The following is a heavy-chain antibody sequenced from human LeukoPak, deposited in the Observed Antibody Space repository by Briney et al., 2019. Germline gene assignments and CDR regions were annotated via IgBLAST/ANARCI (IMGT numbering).Heavy chain of an antibody. CDR3: ARAVRGYDSVYYYGMDV. Sequence: GGSLRLSCAASGFTFSSYSMNWVRQAPGKGLEWVSSISSSSYIYYADSVKGRFAISRDNAKNSLYLQMNSLRAEDTAVYYCARAVRGYDSVYYYGMDVWGQGTTVTVSS. V-gene: IGHV3-21*01. CDR1: GFTFSSYS. D-gene: IGHD5-12*01. J-gene: IGHJ6*02. CDR2: ISSSSYI.